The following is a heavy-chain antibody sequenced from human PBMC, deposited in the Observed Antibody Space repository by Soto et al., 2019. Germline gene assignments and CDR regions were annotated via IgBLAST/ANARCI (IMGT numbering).Heavy chain of an antibody. V-gene: IGHV1-69*13. J-gene: IGHJ5*02. CDR1: GGTFSSYA. Sequence: WASVKVSCKASGGTFSSYAISWVRQAPGQGLEWMGGIIPIFGTANYAQKFQGRVTITADESTSTAYMELSSLRSEDTAVYYCARVKANYGSGSYSQYNWFDPWGQGNLVTVSS. CDR3: ARVKANYGSGSYSQYNWFDP. CDR2: IIPIFGTA. D-gene: IGHD3-10*01.